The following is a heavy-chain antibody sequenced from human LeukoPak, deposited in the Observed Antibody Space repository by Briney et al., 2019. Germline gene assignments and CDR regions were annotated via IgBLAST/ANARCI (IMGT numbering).Heavy chain of an antibody. CDR2: INNSGST. J-gene: IGHJ4*02. V-gene: IGHV4-34*01. D-gene: IGHD3-22*01. CDR1: GGSFSGYY. CDR3: ARVPSYYYDSTGYCLFDY. Sequence: PSETLSLTCAVYGGSFSGYYWSWIRQPPGKGLEWIGEINNSGSTNYNPSLKSRVTISVDTSKNQFSLKLSSVTAADTAVYYCARVPSYYYDSTGYCLFDYWGQGTLVTVSS.